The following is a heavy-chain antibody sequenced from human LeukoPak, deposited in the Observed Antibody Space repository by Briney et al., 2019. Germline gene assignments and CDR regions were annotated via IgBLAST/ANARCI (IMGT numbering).Heavy chain of an antibody. V-gene: IGHV3-74*01. CDR1: GFTFSSYW. Sequence: PGGSLRLSCAASGFTFSSYWMHWVRQAPGKGLVWVSRINSDGSSTSYADSVKGRFTISRDNAENTLYLQMNSLRAEDTAVYYCARHGELRYFDWLLYYNWFDPWGQGTLVTVSS. CDR3: ARHGELRYFDWLLYYNWFDP. CDR2: INSDGSST. D-gene: IGHD3-9*01. J-gene: IGHJ5*02.